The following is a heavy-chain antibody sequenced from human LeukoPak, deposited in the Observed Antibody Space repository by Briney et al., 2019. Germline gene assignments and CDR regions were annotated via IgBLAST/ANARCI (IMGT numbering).Heavy chain of an antibody. V-gene: IGHV3-21*01. D-gene: IGHD3-9*01. J-gene: IGHJ6*02. CDR2: ISSSSSYI. CDR1: GLTFSSYS. Sequence: PGGSLRLSCAASGLTFSSYSMNWVRQAPGKGLEWVSSISSSSSYIYYADSVKGRFTISRDNAKNSLYLQMNSLRAEDTAVYYCARKGNYDILTGPNGMDVWGQGTTVTVSS. CDR3: ARKGNYDILTGPNGMDV.